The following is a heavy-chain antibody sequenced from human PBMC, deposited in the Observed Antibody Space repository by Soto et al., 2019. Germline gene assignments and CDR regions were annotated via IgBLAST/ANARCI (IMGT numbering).Heavy chain of an antibody. Sequence: PSETLSLTRTVSGGSVSSATYYWNWIRQPPGKGLEWIGSVYYSGTPNYNPSLKSRVTISMDTSYNRLSLKLRSVTAADTAVYYCARDLYLRTGPWGMDVWGQGTTVTVSS. V-gene: IGHV4-61*01. D-gene: IGHD3-9*01. CDR2: VYYSGTP. CDR1: GGSVSSATYY. J-gene: IGHJ6*02. CDR3: ARDLYLRTGPWGMDV.